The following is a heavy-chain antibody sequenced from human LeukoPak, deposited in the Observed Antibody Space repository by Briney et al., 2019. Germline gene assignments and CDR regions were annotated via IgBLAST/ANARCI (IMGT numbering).Heavy chain of an antibody. Sequence: GESLKISCKGSGYSFTSYWIGWVRQMPGKGLELMGIISPGDSDARYSPYFQGQVTLSADKSLSTAYLQWSSLKASDTAMYYCARQKYSWNYVYDYWGQGTLVTVSS. CDR3: ARQKYSWNYVYDY. CDR2: ISPGDSDA. V-gene: IGHV5-51*01. D-gene: IGHD1-7*01. J-gene: IGHJ4*02. CDR1: GYSFTSYW.